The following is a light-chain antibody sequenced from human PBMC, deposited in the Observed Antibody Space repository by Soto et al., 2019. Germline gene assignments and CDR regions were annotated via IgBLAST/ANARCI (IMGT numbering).Light chain of an antibody. CDR1: QSVSSN. J-gene: IGKJ2*01. CDR3: QQDNNWPLYT. CDR2: GAS. Sequence: EIVMTQSPATLSVSPGERATLSCRASQSVSSNLAWYQQKPGQAPRLVIYGASLRATGIPARFSGSGSGTELSLTISNLQSEDFAVYYCQQDNNWPLYTFGQGNKLEIK. V-gene: IGKV3-15*01.